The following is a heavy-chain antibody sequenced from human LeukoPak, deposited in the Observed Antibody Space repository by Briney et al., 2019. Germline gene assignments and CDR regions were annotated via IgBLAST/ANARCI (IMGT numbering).Heavy chain of an antibody. Sequence: GGSLRLSCAASGFTFSSYAMSWVRQAPGKGLEWVSAISCSGGSTYYADSVKGRFTISRDNSKNTLYLQMNSLRAEDTAVYYCAKSPGSSWYNYYWGQGTLLTVSS. V-gene: IGHV3-23*01. J-gene: IGHJ4*02. CDR3: AKSPGSSWYNYY. D-gene: IGHD6-13*01. CDR1: GFTFSSYA. CDR2: ISCSGGST.